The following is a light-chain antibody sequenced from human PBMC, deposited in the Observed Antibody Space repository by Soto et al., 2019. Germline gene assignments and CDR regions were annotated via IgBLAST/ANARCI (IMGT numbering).Light chain of an antibody. J-gene: IGKJ4*01. V-gene: IGKV3-15*01. Sequence: DIVMTQSPATLSVSPGERATLSCRASQSVSSKLAWYQQKPGQAPRLLIYGASTRATGVPARFSGSGSGTEFTLTISSLQSEDSAVYYCQQYDNWTPLTFGGGTKVEIK. CDR1: QSVSSK. CDR3: QQYDNWTPLT. CDR2: GAS.